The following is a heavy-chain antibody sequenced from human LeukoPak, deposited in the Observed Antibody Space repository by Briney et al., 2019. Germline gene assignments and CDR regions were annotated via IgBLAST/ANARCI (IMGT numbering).Heavy chain of an antibody. CDR3: ARDGIVGARRLIRPLAY. CDR2: INHSGST. CDR1: GGSFSGYY. Sequence: PSETLSLTCAVYGGSFSGYYWSWIRQPPGKGLEWIGEINHSGSTNYNPSLKSRVTISVDTSKNQFSLKLSSVTAADTAVYYCARDGIVGARRLIRPLAYWGQGTLVTVSS. V-gene: IGHV4-34*01. D-gene: IGHD1-26*01. J-gene: IGHJ4*02.